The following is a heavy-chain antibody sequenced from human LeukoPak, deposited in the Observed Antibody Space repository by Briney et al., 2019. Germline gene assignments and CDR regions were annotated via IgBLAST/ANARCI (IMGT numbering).Heavy chain of an antibody. CDR3: ARAPVSTAYLHYYSMDV. CDR1: GGSTTSTTDS. V-gene: IGHV4-39*07. CDR2: IYSSGQS. Sequence: SETLSLTCAVSGGSTTSTTDSWAWIHQSPGKGLEWIGSIYSSGQSYYKVSLRSRVTMSVDTSKDLFSLKLTSVTAADTAVYYCARAPVSTAYLHYYSMDVWGKGTMVTVSS. J-gene: IGHJ6*03. D-gene: IGHD3-16*01.